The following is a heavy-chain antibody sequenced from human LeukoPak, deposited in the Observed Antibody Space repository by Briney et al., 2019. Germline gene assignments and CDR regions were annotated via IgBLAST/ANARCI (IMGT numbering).Heavy chain of an antibody. J-gene: IGHJ4*02. V-gene: IGHV1-46*01. Sequence: ASVTVSCKASGYTLTSYYMHWVRQAHGQGIEWMGIINPSGGSTTYAQKFQGRVTMTRDTSTSTVYMELSSLRSEDTAVYYCARPPGYSSGWPDYWGQGTLVTVSS. CDR2: INPSGGST. CDR3: ARPPGYSSGWPDY. CDR1: GYTLTSYY. D-gene: IGHD6-19*01.